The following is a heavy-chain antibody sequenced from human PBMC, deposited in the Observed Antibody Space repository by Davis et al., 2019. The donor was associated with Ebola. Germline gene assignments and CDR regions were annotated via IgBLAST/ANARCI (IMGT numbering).Heavy chain of an antibody. CDR3: AGHDFGDVGPAY. D-gene: IGHD4-17*01. CDR1: GGSFSGYY. CDR2: IYHSGVT. Sequence: SETLSLTCAVYGGSFSGYYWSWIRRPPGKGLEWIAYIYHSGVTNDNPSLKSRVTLSVDMSKNQFSLKLRSVTAADTAVYYCAGHDFGDVGPAYWGHGTLVTVSS. J-gene: IGHJ4*01. V-gene: IGHV4-59*08.